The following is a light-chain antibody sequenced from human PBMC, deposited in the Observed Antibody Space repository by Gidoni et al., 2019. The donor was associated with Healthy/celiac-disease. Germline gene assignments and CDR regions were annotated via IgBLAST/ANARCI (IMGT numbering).Light chain of an antibody. V-gene: IGKV3-20*01. CDR3: QQYGSSPFT. Sequence: VLTQSPSALSLSPGERATLSCMASQSVSRSYFAWYQQKPGQAPRLLISAESSCATGIPDRLSGSGSGTDFNLTISRLEPEDFAVYYCQQYGSSPFTFGGGTKVEIK. J-gene: IGKJ4*01. CDR2: AES. CDR1: QSVSRSY.